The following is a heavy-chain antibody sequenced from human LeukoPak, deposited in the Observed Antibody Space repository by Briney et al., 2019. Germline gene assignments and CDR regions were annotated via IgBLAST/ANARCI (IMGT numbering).Heavy chain of an antibody. CDR1: GGTFSSYA. J-gene: IGHJ4*02. D-gene: IGHD3-10*01. CDR3: AREEIFGYFDY. Sequence: SVKVSCKASGGTFSSYAISWVRQAPGQGLEWMGRIIPILGIANYAQKFQGRVTITADKSTSTAYMELSSLRSEDTAVYYCAREEIFGYFDYWGQGTLVTVSP. V-gene: IGHV1-69*04. CDR2: IIPILGIA.